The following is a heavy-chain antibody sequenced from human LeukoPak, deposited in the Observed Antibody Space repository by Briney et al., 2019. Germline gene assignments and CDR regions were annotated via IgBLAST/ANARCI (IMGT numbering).Heavy chain of an antibody. D-gene: IGHD4-23*01. CDR3: ARRDYGGNYYFDY. CDR2: INPNSGGT. V-gene: IGHV1-2*06. Sequence: ASVKVSCKASGYTFTGYYMHWVRQAPGQGLEWMGRINPNSGGTNYAQKFQGRVTMTRDTSISTAYMELSRLRSEDTAVYYCARRDYGGNYYFDYWGQETLVTVSS. J-gene: IGHJ4*02. CDR1: GYTFTGYY.